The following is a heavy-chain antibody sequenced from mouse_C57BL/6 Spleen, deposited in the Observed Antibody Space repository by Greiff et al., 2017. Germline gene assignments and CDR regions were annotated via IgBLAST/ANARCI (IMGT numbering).Heavy chain of an antibody. CDR3: ARSGYYGSSYWYCDV. D-gene: IGHD1-1*01. J-gene: IGHJ1*03. V-gene: IGHV14-2*01. CDR2: IDPEDGET. CDR1: GFNIKDYY. Sequence: EVNVVESGAELVKPGASVKLSCTASGFNIKDYYMHWVKQRTEQGLEWIGRIDPEDGETKYAPKFQGKATITADTSSNTAYLQLSSLTSEDTAVYYCARSGYYGSSYWYCDVWGTGTTVTVSS.